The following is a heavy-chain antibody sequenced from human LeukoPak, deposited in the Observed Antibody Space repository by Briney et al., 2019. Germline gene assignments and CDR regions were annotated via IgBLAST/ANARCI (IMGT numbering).Heavy chain of an antibody. V-gene: IGHV3-23*01. J-gene: IGHJ4*02. CDR3: AKKSRPYYYDSSGYPLDY. Sequence: GGSLTLSCAASGFTFSSYAMSWVRQAPGKGLECVSAISGSGGSTYYADSVKGRFTISRDNSKNTLYLQMNSLRAEDTAVYYCAKKSRPYYYDSSGYPLDYWGQGTLVTVSS. CDR2: ISGSGGST. CDR1: GFTFSSYA. D-gene: IGHD3-22*01.